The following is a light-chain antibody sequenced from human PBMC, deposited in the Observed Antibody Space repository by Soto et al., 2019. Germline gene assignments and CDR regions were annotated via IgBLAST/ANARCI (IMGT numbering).Light chain of an antibody. CDR3: EQYNNWPPRT. J-gene: IGKJ2*02. V-gene: IGKV3-15*01. CDR2: GAS. CDR1: QSVSSN. Sequence: EIVMTQSPATLSVSPGERATLSCRASQSVSSNLAWYQQKPGQAPRLLIYGASSRATGIPARFSGSGSGTEFTLTISSLQSEDFAVYYCEQYNNWPPRTVGQGTKLE.